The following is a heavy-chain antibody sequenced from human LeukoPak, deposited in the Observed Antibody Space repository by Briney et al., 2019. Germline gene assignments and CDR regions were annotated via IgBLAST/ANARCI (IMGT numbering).Heavy chain of an antibody. V-gene: IGHV4-39*07. CDR3: AIIPTLAAAGTFRKNWFDP. J-gene: IGHJ5*02. CDR1: GGSISSSSYY. Sequence: KPSETLSLTCTVSGGSISSSSYYWGWLRQPPGKGLEWIGSIYYSGSTYYNPSLKSRVTISVDTSKNQFSLKLSSVTAADTAVYYCAIIPTLAAAGTFRKNWFDPWGQGTLVTVSS. D-gene: IGHD6-13*01. CDR2: IYYSGST.